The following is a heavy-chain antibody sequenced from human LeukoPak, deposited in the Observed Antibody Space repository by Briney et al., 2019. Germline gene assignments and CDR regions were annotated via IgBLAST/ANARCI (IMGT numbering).Heavy chain of an antibody. J-gene: IGHJ3*02. V-gene: IGHV3-30-3*01. CDR1: GFTFTNYA. CDR3: AEGGLDFGVPDASDI. Sequence: GGSLRLSCAASGFTFTNYAMPWVRQAPGKGLKWVAIISHDGHNKYYADSMKGRFTISRDNSMNILYLQMDSLTPEDTAVYYCAEGGLDFGVPDASDIWGHGTMVTVSS. CDR2: ISHDGHNK. D-gene: IGHD4-17*01.